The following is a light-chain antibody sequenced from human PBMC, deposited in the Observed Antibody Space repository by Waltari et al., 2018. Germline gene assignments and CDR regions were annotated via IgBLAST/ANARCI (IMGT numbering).Light chain of an antibody. J-gene: IGLJ3*02. CDR3: YSYAGSGTWV. CDR1: SSDVGTYNF. CDR2: EGN. Sequence: QSALTQPASVSGSPGQSITISCTGTSSDVGTYNFSSWYQQNPGKAPKLMIYEGNKRPSGVFNRFSGSKAGNTASLTSSGLQAEDEADYYCYSYAGSGTWVFGGGTKLTVL. V-gene: IGLV2-23*01.